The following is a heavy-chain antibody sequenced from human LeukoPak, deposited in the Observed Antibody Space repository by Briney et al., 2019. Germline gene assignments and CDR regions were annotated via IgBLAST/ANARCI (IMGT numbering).Heavy chain of an antibody. Sequence: PSETLSLTCAVSGYSISSGYYWGWIRQPPGKGLEWIGSIYHNGNTYYNPSLKSRVTISVDTSKSQFSLKLSSVTAADTAVYYCARQERGSSTSDAQYFAYWGQGTLITVSS. D-gene: IGHD2-2*01. CDR1: GYSISSGYY. CDR2: IYHNGNT. J-gene: IGHJ4*02. CDR3: ARQERGSSTSDAQYFAY. V-gene: IGHV4-38-2*01.